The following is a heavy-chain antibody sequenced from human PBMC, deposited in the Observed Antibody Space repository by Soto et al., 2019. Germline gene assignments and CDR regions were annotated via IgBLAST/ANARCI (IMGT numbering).Heavy chain of an antibody. J-gene: IGHJ6*02. V-gene: IGHV4-30-4*08. CDR3: ALAGGRFLEWLFGMDV. D-gene: IGHD3-3*01. CDR2: IYYSGST. Sequence: PSETLSLTCTVSGGSISSGGYYWSWIRQHPGKGLEWIGYIYYSGSTYYNPSLKSRVTISVDTSKNQFSLKLSSVTAADTAVYYCALAGGRFLEWLFGMDVWGQGTTVTVSS. CDR1: GGSISSGGYY.